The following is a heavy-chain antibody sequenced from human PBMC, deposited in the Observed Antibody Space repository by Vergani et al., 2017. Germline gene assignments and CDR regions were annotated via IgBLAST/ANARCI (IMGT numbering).Heavy chain of an antibody. CDR2: INWNGGST. J-gene: IGHJ6*03. CDR1: GFTFDDYG. V-gene: IGHV3-20*04. D-gene: IGHD3-16*02. Sequence: EVQLVESGGGVVRPGGSLRLSCAASGFTFDDYGMSWVRQAPGKGLEWVSGINWNGGSTGYADSVKGRFTISRDNSKNTLYLQMNSLRAEDTAVYYCARSLDVWGSYRYPAYYMDVWGKGTTVTVSS. CDR3: ARSLDVWGSYRYPAYYMDV.